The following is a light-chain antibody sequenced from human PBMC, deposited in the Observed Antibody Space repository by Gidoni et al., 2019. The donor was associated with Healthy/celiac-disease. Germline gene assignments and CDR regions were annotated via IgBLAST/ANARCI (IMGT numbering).Light chain of an antibody. Sequence: QSVLTQPPSVSAAPGQRVTICCTGSSSNIGAGYDVHWYQQRPGTAPKLLIYGNSNRPSGVPDRFSGSKSGTSASLAITGLQAEDEADYYCQSYDSSLSGPVVFGGGTKLTVL. V-gene: IGLV1-40*01. CDR2: GNS. CDR3: QSYDSSLSGPVV. J-gene: IGLJ2*01. CDR1: SSNIGAGYD.